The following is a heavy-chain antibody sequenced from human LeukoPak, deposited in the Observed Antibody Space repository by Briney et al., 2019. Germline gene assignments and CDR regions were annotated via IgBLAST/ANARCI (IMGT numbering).Heavy chain of an antibody. CDR3: AKDLARGYSGYDRGAFDY. D-gene: IGHD5-12*01. CDR2: ISGSGRST. V-gene: IGHV3-23*01. Sequence: GGSLRLSCAASGFTFSSYAMSWVRQAPEKGLEWVSAISGSGRSTYYADSVKGRFTISRYNSKNTLYLQMNSLRAEDTAVYYCAKDLARGYSGYDRGAFDYWGQGTLVTVSS. J-gene: IGHJ4*02. CDR1: GFTFSSYA.